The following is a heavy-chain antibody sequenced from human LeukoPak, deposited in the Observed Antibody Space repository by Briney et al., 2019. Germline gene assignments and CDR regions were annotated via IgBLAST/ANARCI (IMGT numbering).Heavy chain of an antibody. V-gene: IGHV1-2*02. D-gene: IGHD2-15*01. CDR1: GYTFTGYY. Sequence: EASAKLYCKASGYTFTGYYMHLVRQAPGQGLEWMGWINLNSGGANYEQSFQGRDTMTRERCISIADMELSRLRSVETGVYYCARGAGAPWGCSGGSCYNWFDPWGQGTLVTVSS. J-gene: IGHJ5*02. CDR2: INLNSGGA. CDR3: ARGAGAPWGCSGGSCYNWFDP.